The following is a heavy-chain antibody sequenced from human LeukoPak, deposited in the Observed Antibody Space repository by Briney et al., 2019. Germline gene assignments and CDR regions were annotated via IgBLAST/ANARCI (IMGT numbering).Heavy chain of an antibody. J-gene: IGHJ6*03. CDR2: INPNSGGT. V-gene: IGHV1-2*02. CDR1: GYTFTGYY. Sequence: GASVKVSCKASGYTFTGYYMHWVRQAPGQGLEWMGWINPNSGGTNYAQKFQGRVTMTRDTSISTAYMELSRLRSDDTAVYYCARAAAGSGYEFISYYYYMDVWGKGTTVTVSS. D-gene: IGHD5-12*01. CDR3: ARAAAGSGYEFISYYYYMDV.